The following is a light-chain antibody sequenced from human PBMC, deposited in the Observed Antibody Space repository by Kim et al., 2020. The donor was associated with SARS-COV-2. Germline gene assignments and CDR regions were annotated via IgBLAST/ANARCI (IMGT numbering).Light chain of an antibody. V-gene: IGKV3-11*01. CDR2: DAS. Sequence: LSPGERATLSCRASQSVSKYLAWYQQKPGQPPRLLIYDASNRATGIPARFSGRGSGTDFTLTINSLEPDDFAVYYCQQRSNWPPLTFGGGTKLEI. CDR3: QQRSNWPPLT. J-gene: IGKJ4*01. CDR1: QSVSKY.